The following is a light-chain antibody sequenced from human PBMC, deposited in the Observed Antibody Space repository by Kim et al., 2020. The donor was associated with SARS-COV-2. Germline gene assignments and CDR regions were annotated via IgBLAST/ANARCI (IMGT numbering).Light chain of an antibody. J-gene: IGLJ2*01. CDR2: YDS. Sequence: SYELTQPPSVSVAPGKTARITCGGNNIGSKSVHWYQQEPGQAPVLVIYYDSDRPSGIPERFSGSNSGNTATLTISRVEAGDEADYYCQVWDSSSDHVGFGGGTQLTVL. CDR1: NIGSKS. V-gene: IGLV3-21*04. CDR3: QVWDSSSDHVG.